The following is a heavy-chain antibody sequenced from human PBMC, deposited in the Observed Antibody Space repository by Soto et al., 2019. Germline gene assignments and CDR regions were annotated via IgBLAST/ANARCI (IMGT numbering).Heavy chain of an antibody. CDR2: ISGSGESI. CDR1: GFIFSDYA. V-gene: IGHV3-23*01. Sequence: HPGGSLRLSCAASGFIFSDYAMTWVRQAPGKGLEWVSGISGSGESIYYADSVEGRFTISRDNSKNTLYLQMNSLRGEDTAVYYCARDRHGSDWYTYYFYTLAVWGQGTTVTVSS. CDR3: ARDRHGSDWYTYYFYTLAV. J-gene: IGHJ6*02. D-gene: IGHD6-13*01.